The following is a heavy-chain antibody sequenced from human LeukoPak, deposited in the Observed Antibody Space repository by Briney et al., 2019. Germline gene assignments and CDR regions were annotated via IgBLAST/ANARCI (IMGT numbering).Heavy chain of an antibody. Sequence: GASVKVSCKASGYTFTSYGISWVRQAPGQGLEWMGWISAYNGNTNYAQKLQGRVTMTTDTSTSTAYMELRSLRSDDTAVYYCARDGIVVVPAAMRLYYYYYGMDVWGQGTTVTVSS. CDR3: ARDGIVVVPAAMRLYYYYYGMDV. J-gene: IGHJ6*02. CDR1: GYTFTSYG. D-gene: IGHD2-2*01. V-gene: IGHV1-18*01. CDR2: ISAYNGNT.